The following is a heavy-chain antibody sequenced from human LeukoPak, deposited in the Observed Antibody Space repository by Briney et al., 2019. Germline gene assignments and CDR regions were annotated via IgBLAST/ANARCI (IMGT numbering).Heavy chain of an antibody. J-gene: IGHJ4*02. CDR2: ISWDGGST. V-gene: IGHV3-43D*03. D-gene: IGHD1-26*01. CDR1: GFTFDDFA. CDR3: AKDALPIVGATRGLDY. Sequence: PGGSLRLSCAASGFTFDDFAMHWVRQAPGKGLEWVSLISWDGGSTYYADSVKGRFTISRDNSKNSLYLQMSSLTPEDTALYYCAKDALPIVGATRGLDYWGQGTLVTVSS.